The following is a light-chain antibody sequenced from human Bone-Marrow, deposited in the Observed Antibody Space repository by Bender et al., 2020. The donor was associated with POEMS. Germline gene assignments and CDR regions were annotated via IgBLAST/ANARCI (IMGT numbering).Light chain of an antibody. V-gene: IGLV1-44*01. CDR2: HNN. CDR1: SSNIGRNT. J-gene: IGLJ1*01. CDR3: AAWDDSLSGPV. Sequence: QSVLTQPPSASGTPGQRVTISCSGSSSNIGRNTVNWYWQLPGAAPKLPIFHNNQRPSGVPERFSGSNSGTSASLAISGLESEDEADFYCAAWDDSLSGPVFGTGTQVTV.